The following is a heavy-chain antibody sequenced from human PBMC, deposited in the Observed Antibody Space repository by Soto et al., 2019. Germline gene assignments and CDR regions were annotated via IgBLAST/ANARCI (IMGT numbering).Heavy chain of an antibody. CDR1: GFTFSNYA. Sequence: GGSLRLSCAASGFTFSNYAMSWVRQAPGRGLEWVSSISGSGGSTYYADSVKGRFTVSRDNSKNTLYLQMNSLRAEDTALYYCASRSTYYYASGTLYGMDVWGHGTTVTVSS. D-gene: IGHD3-10*01. CDR3: ASRSTYYYASGTLYGMDV. J-gene: IGHJ6*02. CDR2: ISGSGGST. V-gene: IGHV3-23*01.